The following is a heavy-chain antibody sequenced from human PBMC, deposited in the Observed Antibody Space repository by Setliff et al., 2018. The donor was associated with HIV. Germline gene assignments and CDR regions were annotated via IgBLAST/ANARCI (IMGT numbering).Heavy chain of an antibody. V-gene: IGHV3-15*01. CDR3: ARLPGYCSTSSCYGYLDY. CDR2: IKSKTDGETE. J-gene: IGHJ4*02. Sequence: GGSLRLSCAASGFTFTNARMSWVCQAPGKGLEWVGRIKSKTDGETEDYAAPVKGRFTIFRDNAKKSVYLELNSLRAEDTAVYYCARLPGYCSTSSCYGYLDYWGQGTLVTVSS. CDR1: GFTFTNAR. D-gene: IGHD2-2*01.